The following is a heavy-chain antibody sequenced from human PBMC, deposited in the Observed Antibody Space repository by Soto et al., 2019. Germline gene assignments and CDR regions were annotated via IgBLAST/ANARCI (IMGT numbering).Heavy chain of an antibody. CDR3: ARGVTFGGVIAPRFDP. V-gene: IGHV4-31*03. CDR2: IHNSGTT. D-gene: IGHD3-16*02. CDR1: GGSISSGDYY. J-gene: IGHJ5*02. Sequence: SETLSLTCIVSGGSISSGDYYWIWMRHHPGKGLEWIGYIHNSGTTYYIPPLKSRVAMTVDTSKNQLSLKLTSVTAADTAVYYCARGVTFGGVIAPRFDPWGQGTPVTVSS.